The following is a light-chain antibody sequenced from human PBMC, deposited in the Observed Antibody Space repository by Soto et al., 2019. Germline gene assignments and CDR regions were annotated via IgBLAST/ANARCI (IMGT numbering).Light chain of an antibody. CDR1: QSVSSSY. CDR3: QQRGNRPPWT. CDR2: GAS. J-gene: IGKJ1*01. Sequence: EIVLTQSPGILSLSPGERATLSCWASQSVSSSYLAWYQQKPGQAPRLLIYGASSRATGIPDRFSGSGSGTDFTLTISSLEPEDLAVYYCQQRGNRPPWTFGQGTKVDIK. V-gene: IGKV3D-20*02.